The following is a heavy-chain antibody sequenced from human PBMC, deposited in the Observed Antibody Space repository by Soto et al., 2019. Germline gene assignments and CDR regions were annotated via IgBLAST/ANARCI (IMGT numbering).Heavy chain of an antibody. CDR3: ARRKERSGPHYFDS. CDR2: MDPSNGNA. D-gene: IGHD6-25*01. V-gene: IGHV1-8*01. J-gene: IGHJ4*02. CDR1: GYTFITYD. Sequence: ASVKVSCKASGYTFITYDIHWVRQATGQGLEWMGWMDPSNGNAGYAQKFQGRVTMTRNTSISTAYMDLSSLRSEDTAVYFCARRKERSGPHYFDSWGQGTLVTVSS.